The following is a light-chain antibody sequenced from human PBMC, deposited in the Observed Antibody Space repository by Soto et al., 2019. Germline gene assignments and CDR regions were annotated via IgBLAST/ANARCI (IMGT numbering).Light chain of an antibody. Sequence: EIVLTQSPGTLSLSPGERATLSCRASQTVRSRYLAWYQQKSGRAPRLPIYGASNRATGIPDRFSGSGSGTDFTLTVSRLEPEDFAVYYCQQYDTSPGTFGQGTKVEV. J-gene: IGKJ1*01. CDR1: QTVRSRY. V-gene: IGKV3-20*01. CDR3: QQYDTSPGT. CDR2: GAS.